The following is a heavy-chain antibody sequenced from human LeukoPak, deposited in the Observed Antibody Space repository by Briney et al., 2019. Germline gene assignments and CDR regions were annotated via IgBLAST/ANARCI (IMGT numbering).Heavy chain of an antibody. Sequence: SETLSLTCAVYGWSFNGYSYYWIRQPPGKGLEWIGEIGHIGGNTNYNPSLKSRVTISVDTSKNQFSLKLSSVTAADTAVYYCARGGSVLRFLEWLGTYYYYGMDVWGQGTTVTVSS. D-gene: IGHD3-3*01. CDR1: GWSFNGYS. CDR3: ARGGSVLRFLEWLGTYYYYGMDV. J-gene: IGHJ6*02. CDR2: IGHIGGNT. V-gene: IGHV4-34*01.